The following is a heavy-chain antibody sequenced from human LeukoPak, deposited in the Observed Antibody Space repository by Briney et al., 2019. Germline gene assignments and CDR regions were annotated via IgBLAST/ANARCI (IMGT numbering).Heavy chain of an antibody. CDR3: AKDLATRYSLDY. J-gene: IGHJ4*02. CDR2: ISYDGSDK. Sequence: GSLRLSCAASGFTFSSYGIHWVRQAPGKGLEWVALISYDGSDKFFADSVRGRFTISRDNSKNTLYLQMNSLRVEDTAVYYCAKDLATRYSLDYWGQGILVTVSS. V-gene: IGHV3-30*18. CDR1: GFTFSSYG. D-gene: IGHD5-12*01.